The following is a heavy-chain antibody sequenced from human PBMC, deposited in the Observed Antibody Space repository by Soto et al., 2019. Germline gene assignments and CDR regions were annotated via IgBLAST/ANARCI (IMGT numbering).Heavy chain of an antibody. V-gene: IGHV1-18*01. CDR1: GYTFSSYG. J-gene: IGHJ5*02. CDR2: ISAYNGNT. CDR3: AREQGLFGILSSWFDP. Sequence: ASVKVSCKASGYTFSSYGISWVRQAPGQGLEWMGWISAYNGNTDYAQKLQGRVTMTTDTSTSTAYMELRSLRSDDTAVYYCAREQGLFGILSSWFDPWGQGTLVTVSS. D-gene: IGHD2-15*01.